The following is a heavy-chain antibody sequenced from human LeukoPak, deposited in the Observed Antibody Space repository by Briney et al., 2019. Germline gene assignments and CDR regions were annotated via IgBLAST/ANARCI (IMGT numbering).Heavy chain of an antibody. CDR1: GFTFSSYE. CDR2: ISSSGSTI. V-gene: IGHV3-48*03. CDR3: ARGGPWNSGGNPYFDY. J-gene: IGHJ4*02. D-gene: IGHD4-23*01. Sequence: GGSLRLSCAASGFTFSSYEMNWVRQAPGKGLEWVSYISSSGSTIYYADSVKGRFTISRDNAKNSLYLQMNSLRAEDTAVYYCARGGPWNSGGNPYFDYWGQGTLVTVSS.